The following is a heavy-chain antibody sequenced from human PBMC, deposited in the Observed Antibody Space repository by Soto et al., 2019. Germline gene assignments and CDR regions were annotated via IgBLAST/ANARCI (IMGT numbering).Heavy chain of an antibody. CDR2: ISGRGGST. V-gene: IGHV3-23*01. Sequence: PGGSLSLSCAASGFTFSSYAMSWVRQAPGKGLEWVSAISGRGGSTYYADSVKGRLTISRDNSKNTMYLQMNSLRAEDTAVYYCAKVLRDGGYYWGQGSLVTVSS. CDR1: GFTFSSYA. D-gene: IGHD6-25*01. CDR3: AKVLRDGGYY. J-gene: IGHJ4*02.